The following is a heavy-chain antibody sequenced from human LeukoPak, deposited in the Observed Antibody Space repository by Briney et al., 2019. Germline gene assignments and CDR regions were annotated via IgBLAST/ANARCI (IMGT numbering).Heavy chain of an antibody. V-gene: IGHV3-74*01. CDR1: GFTFSSYA. Sequence: QPGGSLRLSCAASGFTFSSYAMSWVRQAPGKGLVCVAQINSDGSRTSYADSVKGRFTISRDNAKNTLYLEMISLRAEDTAVYYCGSLTVVARDHWGQGTLVTVSS. CDR2: INSDGSRT. D-gene: IGHD3-22*01. J-gene: IGHJ4*02. CDR3: GSLTVVARDH.